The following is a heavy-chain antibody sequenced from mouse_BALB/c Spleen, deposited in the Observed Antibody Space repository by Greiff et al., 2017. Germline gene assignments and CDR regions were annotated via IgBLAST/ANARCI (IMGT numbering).Heavy chain of an antibody. CDR3: ARCLYGSYKGGAMDY. Sequence: QVQLQQPGAELVKPGASVKLSCKASGYTFTSYCMHWVQQRPGQGLEWIGEINPSNGRTNYNEKFTGKATFTADTSSNTAYMQLSSLTSEDSAVYYWARCLYGSYKGGAMDYWGQGTSVTVSA. J-gene: IGHJ4*01. CDR2: INPSNGRT. CDR1: GYTFTSYC. D-gene: IGHD2-1*01. V-gene: IGHV1S81*02.